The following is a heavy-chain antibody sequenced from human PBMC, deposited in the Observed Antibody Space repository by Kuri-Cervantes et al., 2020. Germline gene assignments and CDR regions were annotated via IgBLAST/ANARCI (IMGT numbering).Heavy chain of an antibody. V-gene: IGHV1-58*01. CDR1: GFTFTSSA. CDR2: IVVGSGNT. J-gene: IGHJ6*03. CDR3: AAPGPSPPYYYYYYYMDV. Sequence: SVKVSCKASGFTFTSSAVQWVRQARGQRLEWIGWIVVGSGNTNYAQKFQERVTITRDMSTSTAYMELSSLRSEDTAVYYCAAPGPSPPYYYYYYYMDVWGKGTTVTVSS.